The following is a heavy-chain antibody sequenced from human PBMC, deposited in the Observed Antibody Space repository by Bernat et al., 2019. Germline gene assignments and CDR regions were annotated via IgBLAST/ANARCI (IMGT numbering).Heavy chain of an antibody. CDR3: ARPGGRGKRYDYRDV. D-gene: IGHD3-10*01. CDR1: GVSIISISYY. J-gene: IGHJ6*03. Sequence: QLQVQESGPGLVKPSETLSLTCTVPGVSIISISYYWGWIRQPPGKGLEWIGSIYYSGYTHYNPSLKSRVTISVDTSRKQFSLNLTSVTAADTAVYYCARPGGRGKRYDYRDVWGKGTTVTVSS. V-gene: IGHV4-39*01. CDR2: IYYSGYT.